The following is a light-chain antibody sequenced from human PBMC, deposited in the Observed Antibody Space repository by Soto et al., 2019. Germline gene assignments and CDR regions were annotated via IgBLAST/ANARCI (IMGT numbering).Light chain of an antibody. CDR3: LQYNNWPPKQYT. J-gene: IGKJ2*01. CDR2: GAS. CDR1: QSVSSD. V-gene: IGKV3-15*01. Sequence: EIVMTQSPATLSVSPGERATLSCRASQSVSSDLAWYQHKPGQAPRLLIYGASTWATGIPARFSGSGSGTEFSLTISSLQSEDFAVYYCLQYNNWPPKQYTCGQGTKLEIK.